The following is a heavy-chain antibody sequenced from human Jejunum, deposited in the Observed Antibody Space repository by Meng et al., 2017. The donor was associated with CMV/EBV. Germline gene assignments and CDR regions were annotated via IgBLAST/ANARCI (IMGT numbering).Heavy chain of an antibody. CDR3: ARRRYSYGYGMDV. Sequence: GSGYSFTGGWIGWVRQMPGKGLGWMGISYPGEADTRYSPSFQGQVIISADKSITTAYLQWSSLKASDTAMYYCARRRYSYGYGMDVWGQGTTVTVSS. CDR2: SYPGEADT. CDR1: GYSFTGGW. J-gene: IGHJ6*02. V-gene: IGHV5-51*01. D-gene: IGHD5-18*01.